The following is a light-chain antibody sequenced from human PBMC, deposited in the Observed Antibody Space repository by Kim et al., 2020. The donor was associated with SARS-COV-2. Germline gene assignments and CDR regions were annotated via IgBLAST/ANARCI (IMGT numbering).Light chain of an antibody. J-gene: IGLJ3*02. Sequence: ASVKLTGTLSRGYSSYTIAWHQQQPEKGPRYLMQLKSDGSHSKGDGIPDRFSGSSSGAERYLTISSLRSEDEADYYCQTWVTGAWVFGGGTQLTVL. CDR1: RGYSSYT. V-gene: IGLV4-69*02. CDR3: QTWVTGAWV. CDR2: LKSDGSH.